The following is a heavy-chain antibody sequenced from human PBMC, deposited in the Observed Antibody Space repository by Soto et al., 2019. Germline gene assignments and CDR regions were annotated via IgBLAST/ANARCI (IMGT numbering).Heavy chain of an antibody. D-gene: IGHD3-22*01. CDR2: ISGSGGST. Sequence: PVGSLRLSCAASGFTFSSYAMSWVRQAPGKGLEWVSAISGSGGSTYYADSVKGRFTISRDNSKNTLYLQMNSLRAEDTAVYYCAKTSSSGYYPFDYWGQGTLVTVSS. CDR3: AKTSSSGYYPFDY. CDR1: GFTFSSYA. J-gene: IGHJ4*02. V-gene: IGHV3-23*01.